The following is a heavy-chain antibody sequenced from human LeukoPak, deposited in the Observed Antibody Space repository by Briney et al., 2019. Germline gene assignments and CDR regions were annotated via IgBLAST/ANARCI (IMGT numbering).Heavy chain of an antibody. CDR1: GFTFSSYG. CDR3: AKDRGLYCTSTSCYAGDAFDI. CDR2: ISYDGSNK. J-gene: IGHJ3*02. Sequence: GGSLRLSCAASGFTFSSYGMHWVRQAPGKGLEWVALISYDGSNKFYADSLKGRFTISRDNSKNTLYLQMNSLRTEDTAVYYCAKDRGLYCTSTSCYAGDAFDIWGQGTMVTVSS. V-gene: IGHV3-30*18. D-gene: IGHD2-2*01.